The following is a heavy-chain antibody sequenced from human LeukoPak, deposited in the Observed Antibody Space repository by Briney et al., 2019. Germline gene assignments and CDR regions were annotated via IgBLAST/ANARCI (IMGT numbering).Heavy chain of an antibody. Sequence: GRSLRLSCAASGFTFSSYAMHWVRQAPGKGLEYVSSVSTSGGSTYYADSVKGRFSISRDNAKNTLYLQMSSLRPKDTAVYYCVKCVSPVGYSSGYYYDHWGQGTLVTVSS. CDR3: VKCVSPVGYSSGYYYDH. D-gene: IGHD3-22*01. V-gene: IGHV3-64D*09. CDR1: GFTFSSYA. CDR2: VSTSGGST. J-gene: IGHJ4*02.